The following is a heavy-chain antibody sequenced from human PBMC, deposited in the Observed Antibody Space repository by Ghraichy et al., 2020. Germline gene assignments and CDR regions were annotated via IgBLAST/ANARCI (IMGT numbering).Heavy chain of an antibody. CDR1: GFTFSSYA. Sequence: GGSLRLSCSASGFTFSSYAMHWVRQAPGKGLEYVSAISSNGGSTYYADSVKGRFTISRDNSKNTLYLQMSSLRAEDTAVYYCVKAGESRSYYYDSSGVDYWGQGTLVTVSS. CDR2: ISSNGGST. D-gene: IGHD3-22*01. J-gene: IGHJ4*02. CDR3: VKAGESRSYYYDSSGVDY. V-gene: IGHV3-64D*06.